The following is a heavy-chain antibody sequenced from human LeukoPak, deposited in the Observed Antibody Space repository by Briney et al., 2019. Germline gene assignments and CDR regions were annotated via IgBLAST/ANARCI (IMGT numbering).Heavy chain of an antibody. V-gene: IGHV3-7*04. D-gene: IGHD5-18*01. CDR2: IKEDGTEK. Sequence: PGGSLRLSCEASGLTFSNYWMTWVRQSPGKGLEWVANIKEDGTEKYHLDSVKGRFTISRDNAKNSLYLQMNSLRAEDTALYYCARAWAAIDYWGQGTLVTVSS. CDR3: ARAWAAIDY. J-gene: IGHJ4*02. CDR1: GLTFSNYW.